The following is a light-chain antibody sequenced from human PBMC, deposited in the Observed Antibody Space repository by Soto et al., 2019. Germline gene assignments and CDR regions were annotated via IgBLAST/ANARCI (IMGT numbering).Light chain of an antibody. J-gene: IGLJ1*01. CDR1: SSDVGRYNF. CDR2: DVT. CDR3: CSYAGSYTYV. V-gene: IGLV2-11*01. Sequence: QSALTQPRSVSGSPGQSVTLSCTGTSSDVGRYNFVSRYQQHPDKAPALIIYDVTRRPSGVPDRFSGSKSGNTASLTISGLQAEDETDYYCCSYAGSYTYVFGTGTKVTVL.